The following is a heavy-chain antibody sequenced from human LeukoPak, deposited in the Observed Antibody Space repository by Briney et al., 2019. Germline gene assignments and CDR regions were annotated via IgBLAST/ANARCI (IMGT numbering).Heavy chain of an antibody. J-gene: IGHJ6*02. CDR3: ARDLIFGVVNGMGV. D-gene: IGHD3-3*01. CDR2: INPNSGGT. V-gene: IGHV1-2*02. Sequence: ASVKVSCKASGYTFTGYYMHWVRQAPGQGLEWMGWINPNSGGTNYAQKFQGRVTMTRDTSISTAYMELSRLRSDDTAVYYCARDLIFGVVNGMGVWGQGTTVTVSS. CDR1: GYTFTGYY.